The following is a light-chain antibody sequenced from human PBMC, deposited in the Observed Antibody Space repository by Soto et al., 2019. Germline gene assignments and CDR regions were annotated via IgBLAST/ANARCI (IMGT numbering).Light chain of an antibody. V-gene: IGKV3-20*01. CDR3: QLYGSSPRT. CDR1: QSVSSSY. CDR2: GAS. J-gene: IGKJ1*01. Sequence: EIVLTQSPGTLSLSPGEIATLSCRASQSVSSSYLAWYQQKPGQAPRLLIYGASSRATGIPDRFSGSGSGTDFTLTISRLEPEDFAVYYCQLYGSSPRTFGQGTKVEIK.